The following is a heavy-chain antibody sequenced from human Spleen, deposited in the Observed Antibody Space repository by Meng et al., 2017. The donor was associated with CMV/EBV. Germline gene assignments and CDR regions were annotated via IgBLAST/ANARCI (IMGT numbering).Heavy chain of an antibody. Sequence: GNTLSNAWMTWVRKAPGKGLEWIGRIKSNVNGGTVVYAAPVKDRFIISRDDSKDTLYLQINSLKTEDTAVYYCVTDPPLTGGRRFDPWGQGTLVTVSS. CDR2: IKSNVNGGTV. V-gene: IGHV3-15*05. CDR1: GNTLSNAW. CDR3: VTDPPLTGGRRFDP. J-gene: IGHJ5*02. D-gene: IGHD7-27*01.